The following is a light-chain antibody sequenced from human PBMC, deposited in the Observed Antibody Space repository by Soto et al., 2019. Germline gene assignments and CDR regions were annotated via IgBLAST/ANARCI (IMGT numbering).Light chain of an antibody. J-gene: IGKJ5*01. CDR2: GAS. Sequence: EIVMTQSPGTLSLSPGERATLSCRASQSVRSSYVAWYQQKPGQGPRLLIYGASSRATGIPDRFSGSGSGTDFTLTISSLQPDDFATYYCQQYNTYSTFGQGTRLEIK. CDR1: QSVRSSY. V-gene: IGKV3-20*01. CDR3: QQYNTYST.